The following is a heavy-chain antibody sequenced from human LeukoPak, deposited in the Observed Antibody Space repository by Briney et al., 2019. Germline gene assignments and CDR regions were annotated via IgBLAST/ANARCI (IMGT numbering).Heavy chain of an antibody. CDR3: ARGQNWYGDPSYYYGMYV. D-gene: IGHD4-17*01. V-gene: IGHV4-34*01. Sequence: ASETLSLTCAVYGGSFSVYYWSWIRQPPGKGLESIGEINHSGSTNYNPSLKSRVPIPVDTSKNQSSLKLSYVTAADTAVYYCARGQNWYGDPSYYYGMYVWGKGTTVTVSS. CDR2: INHSGST. J-gene: IGHJ6*04. CDR1: GGSFSVYY.